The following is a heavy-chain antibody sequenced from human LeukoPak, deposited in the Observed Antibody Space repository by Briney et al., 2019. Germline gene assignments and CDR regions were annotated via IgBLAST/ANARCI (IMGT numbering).Heavy chain of an antibody. J-gene: IGHJ4*02. Sequence: GGSLRLSCAASGFTFSSYSMNWVRQAPGKGLEWVSYISSSSSTIYYADSVKGRFTISRDNSKNTLSLQMSSPRVDDTAIYYCAKDSTIAARPVFDYWGQGTLVTVSS. D-gene: IGHD6-6*01. CDR2: ISSSSSTI. CDR3: AKDSTIAARPVFDY. CDR1: GFTFSSYS. V-gene: IGHV3-48*01.